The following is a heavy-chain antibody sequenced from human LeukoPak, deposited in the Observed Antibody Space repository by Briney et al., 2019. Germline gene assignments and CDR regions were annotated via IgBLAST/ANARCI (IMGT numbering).Heavy chain of an antibody. J-gene: IGHJ4*02. CDR2: IHYSEST. V-gene: IGHV4-31*03. CDR3: AGVTSSSVHFDY. CDR1: GASLSSGGYY. Sequence: SETLSLTCTVSGASLSSGGYYWSWIRQHPGKGLEWIGYIHYSESTSYNPSLKSRLTMSIDTSKDQFSLNLSSVTAADTAVYYCAGVTSSSVHFDYWGQGTLVTVSS. D-gene: IGHD2-21*02.